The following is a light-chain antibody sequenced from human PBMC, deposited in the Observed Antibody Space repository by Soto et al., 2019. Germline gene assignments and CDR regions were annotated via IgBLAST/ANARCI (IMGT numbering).Light chain of an antibody. Sequence: DIQMTQSPSSLSASVGDRVTITCRASQAINNYLAWYQQKPGKVPTLLISAASTLQSGVPSRFSGRGSGTDFALAISVLQPEDVSTDYCQKFNAVPTFGGGTKVEI. CDR3: QKFNAVPT. CDR2: AAS. J-gene: IGKJ4*01. CDR1: QAINNY. V-gene: IGKV1-27*01.